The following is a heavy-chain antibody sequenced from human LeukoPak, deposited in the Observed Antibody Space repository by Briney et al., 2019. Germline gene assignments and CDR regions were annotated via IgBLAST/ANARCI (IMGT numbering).Heavy chain of an antibody. CDR3: ARDLIVPVGLTGSGSYSTDY. CDR2: IYSSGST. J-gene: IGHJ4*02. V-gene: IGHV4-38-2*02. CDR1: GYSISTSYY. Sequence: SETLSLTCTVSGYSISTSYYWGWIRQPPGKGLEWIGRIYSSGSTNYNPSLKSRVTMSVDTSKNQFSLKLSSVTAADTAVYYCARDLIVPVGLTGSGSYSTDYWGQGTLVSVSS. D-gene: IGHD3-10*01.